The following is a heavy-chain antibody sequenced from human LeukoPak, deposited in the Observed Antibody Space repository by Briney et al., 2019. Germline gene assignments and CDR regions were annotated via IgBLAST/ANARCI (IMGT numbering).Heavy chain of an antibody. CDR1: GFTFSSYG. J-gene: IGHJ4*02. V-gene: IGHV3-33*01. D-gene: IGHD6-19*01. CDR3: ARDLSRRRTRAVAGTFDY. Sequence: GGSLRLSCAASGFTFSSYGMHWVRQAPGKGLERVAVIWYDGSNKYYADSVKGRFTISRDNSKNTLYLQMNSLRAEDTAVYYCARDLSRRRTRAVAGTFDYWGQGTLVTVSS. CDR2: IWYDGSNK.